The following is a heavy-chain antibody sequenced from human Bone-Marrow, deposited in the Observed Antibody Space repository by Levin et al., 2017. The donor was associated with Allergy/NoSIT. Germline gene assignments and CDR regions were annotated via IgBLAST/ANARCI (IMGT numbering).Heavy chain of an antibody. CDR1: GFTFRSYA. D-gene: IGHD3-16*02. Sequence: LSLTCAASGFTFRSYAMSWVRQAPGKGLEWVSAISGSGGSTYYADSVKGRFTISRDNSKNTLYLQMNSLRAEDTAVYYCAKDGVWGSYRPIDYWGQGTLVTVSS. CDR3: AKDGVWGSYRPIDY. V-gene: IGHV3-23*01. CDR2: ISGSGGST. J-gene: IGHJ4*02.